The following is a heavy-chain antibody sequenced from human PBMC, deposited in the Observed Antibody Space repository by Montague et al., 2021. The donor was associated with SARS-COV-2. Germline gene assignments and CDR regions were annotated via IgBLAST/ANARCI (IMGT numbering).Heavy chain of an antibody. CDR1: GDSITNTYW. J-gene: IGHJ3*02. CDR3: ARGRVDLVATGLKVVFDI. D-gene: IGHD1-26*01. Sequence: SETLSLTCAVSGDSITNTYWWSWVRQSPGKGLEWIGDVYHSGGTHCNPSLKSRVTVSLAKSKNQFSLNLSSVTAADTAVYYCARGRVDLVATGLKVVFDIWGQGTVVTVSS. V-gene: IGHV4-4*02. CDR2: VYHSGGT.